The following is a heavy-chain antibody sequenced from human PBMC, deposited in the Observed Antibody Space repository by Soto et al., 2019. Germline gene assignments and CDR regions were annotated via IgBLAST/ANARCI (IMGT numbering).Heavy chain of an antibody. CDR3: ARGGVLVPAARVPGPYGMDV. V-gene: IGHV3-33*01. CDR1: GFTFSSYG. D-gene: IGHD2-2*01. CDR2: IWYDGSNK. J-gene: IGHJ6*02. Sequence: QVQLVESGGGVVQPGRSLRLSCAASGFTFSSYGMHWVRQAPGKGLEWVAVIWYDGSNKYYADSVKGRFTISRDNSKNTRDLQMNSRRAEDTAVYYCARGGVLVPAARVPGPYGMDVWGQGTTVTVSS.